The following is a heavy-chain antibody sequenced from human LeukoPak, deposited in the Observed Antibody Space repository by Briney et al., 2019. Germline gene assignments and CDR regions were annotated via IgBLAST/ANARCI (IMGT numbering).Heavy chain of an antibody. CDR1: GFTFSTYA. Sequence: PGGSLRLSCATSGFTFSTYAMNWVRQPPGKGLEWIGYIYYNGSTNYNPSLKSRVTISVDTSKNQFSLKLSSVTAADTAVYYCASGYSSSLKVDYWGQGTLVTVSS. CDR3: ASGYSSSLKVDY. J-gene: IGHJ4*02. D-gene: IGHD6-13*01. V-gene: IGHV4-59*12. CDR2: IYYNGST.